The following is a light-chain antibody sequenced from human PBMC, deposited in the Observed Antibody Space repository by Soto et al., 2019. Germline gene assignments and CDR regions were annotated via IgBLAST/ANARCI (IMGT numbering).Light chain of an antibody. Sequence: EIQMTQSQTSLFASVGDRVNITCRASQGISNYLAWYQQKPGKVPKLLIYGASTLQSGVPSRLSGSGSGTDLTLIINSLQPEDVATYYGQKYDSAPWTFGQGTKVEIK. CDR1: QGISNY. J-gene: IGKJ1*01. CDR2: GAS. V-gene: IGKV1-27*01. CDR3: QKYDSAPWT.